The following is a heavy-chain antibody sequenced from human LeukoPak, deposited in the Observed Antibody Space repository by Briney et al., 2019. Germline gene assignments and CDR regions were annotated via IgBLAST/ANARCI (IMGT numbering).Heavy chain of an antibody. V-gene: IGHV5-51*01. D-gene: IGHD3-3*01. Sequence: GESLKISCKGSGYSFTSYWIGWVRQMPGKGLEWMGIVYPGDSDTRYSPSFQGQVPISADKPISTAYLQWSSLKASDTAMYYCARQDDFWSGYSGYWDQGIVIIVSS. J-gene: IGHJ4*02. CDR3: ARQDDFWSGYSGY. CDR1: GYSFTSYW. CDR2: VYPGDSDT.